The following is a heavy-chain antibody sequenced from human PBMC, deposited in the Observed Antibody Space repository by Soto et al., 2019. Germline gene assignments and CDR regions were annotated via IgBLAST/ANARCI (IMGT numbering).Heavy chain of an antibody. D-gene: IGHD3-10*01. CDR1: GFTFGDYA. CDR3: TAHRSSLTMRRGVIIGDYYYNGMDV. J-gene: IGHJ6*02. CDR2: IRSKAYGGTT. Sequence: SGGSLRLSCTASGFTFGDYAMTWFRQAPGKGLEWVSSIRSKAYGGTTEYAASFKGRFTISRDDSESIAYLQMNSLKTEDTAMYYCTAHRSSLTMRRGVIIGDYYYNGMDVWGQGTAVTVSS. V-gene: IGHV3-49*03.